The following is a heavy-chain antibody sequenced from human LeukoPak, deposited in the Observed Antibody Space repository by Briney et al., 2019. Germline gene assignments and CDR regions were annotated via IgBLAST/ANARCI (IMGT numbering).Heavy chain of an antibody. D-gene: IGHD3-10*01. J-gene: IGHJ4*02. CDR3: ARISRSGSYSGPFDY. CDR2: ISRSATTI. V-gene: IGHV3-48*03. Sequence: GGSLRLSCAASGFTFSSYEMNWVRQAPGKGLEWVSSISRSATTIYYADSVKGRFTISRDNAKNSLYLQMNSLRAEDTAVYYCARISRSGSYSGPFDYWGQGTLVTVSS. CDR1: GFTFSSYE.